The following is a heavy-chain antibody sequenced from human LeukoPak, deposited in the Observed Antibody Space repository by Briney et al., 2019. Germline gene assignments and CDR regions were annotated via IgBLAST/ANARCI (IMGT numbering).Heavy chain of an antibody. Sequence: SETLSLTCTVSGGSISSYYWSWIRQPPGKGLEWIGYIYYTGSTNYKPSLKSRVTISVDTSKNQFSLKLSSVTAADTAVYYCARGGYYGSGNDFRFDPWGQGTLVTVSS. V-gene: IGHV4-59*01. CDR2: IYYTGST. CDR3: ARGGYYGSGNDFRFDP. D-gene: IGHD3-10*01. J-gene: IGHJ5*02. CDR1: GGSISSYY.